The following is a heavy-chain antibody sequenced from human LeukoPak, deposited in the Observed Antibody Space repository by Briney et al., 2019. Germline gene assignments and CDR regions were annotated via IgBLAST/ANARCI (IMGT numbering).Heavy chain of an antibody. Sequence: GGSLRLSCAASGFPFTSSWMSWVRLPPGKGLERVANIKQDGSEEYYVDSVKSRFTISRDNAKNSLYLQMSSLRAEDTAVYYCARDSYGKTDYWGLGTLVTVSS. CDR3: ARDSYGKTDY. D-gene: IGHD5-18*01. J-gene: IGHJ4*02. V-gene: IGHV3-7*04. CDR2: IKQDGSEE. CDR1: GFPFTSSW.